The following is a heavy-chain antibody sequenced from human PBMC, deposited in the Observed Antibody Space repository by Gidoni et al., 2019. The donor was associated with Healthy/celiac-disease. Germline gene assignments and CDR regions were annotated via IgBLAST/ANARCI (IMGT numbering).Heavy chain of an antibody. V-gene: IGHV3-30-3*01. CDR2: ISYDGSNK. Sequence: QVQLVESGGGVVQPGRSLSLSCAASGFPFSSYAMHWVRQAPGKGLEWVAVISYDGSNKYYADSVKGRFTISRDNSKNTLYLQMNSLRAEDTAVYYCVATKPDYDILTGYYDDETFDYWGQGTLVTVSS. J-gene: IGHJ4*02. CDR1: GFPFSSYA. CDR3: VATKPDYDILTGYYDDETFDY. D-gene: IGHD3-9*01.